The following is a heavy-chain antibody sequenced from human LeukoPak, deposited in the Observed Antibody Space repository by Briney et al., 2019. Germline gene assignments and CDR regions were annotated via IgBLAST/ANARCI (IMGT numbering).Heavy chain of an antibody. J-gene: IGHJ4*02. V-gene: IGHV4-31*03. CDR2: IYYSGST. D-gene: IGHD5-18*01. Sequence: SQTLSLTCTVSGGSISSGGYYWSWIRQHPGKGLEWIGYIYYSGSTYYSPSLKSRVTISVDTSKNQFSLKLSSVTAADAAVYYCARDLGGYSYFDSWGQGTLVTVSS. CDR3: ARDLGGYSYFDS. CDR1: GGSISSGGYY.